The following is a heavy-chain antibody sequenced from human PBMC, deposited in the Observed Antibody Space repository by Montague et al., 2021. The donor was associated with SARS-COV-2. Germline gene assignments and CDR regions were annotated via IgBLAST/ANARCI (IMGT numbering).Heavy chain of an antibody. Sequence: SLRLSCAASGFRFDDFAMHWVRQAPGKGLEWVSSISWNSDTVGHADSVKGRFTISRDNAKNSLYLRMNSLRPEDTALYYCAKDLSSSWQTYDYWGQGILVTVSS. CDR3: AKDLSSSWQTYDY. D-gene: IGHD6-13*01. CDR2: ISWNSDTV. CDR1: GFRFDDFA. J-gene: IGHJ4*02. V-gene: IGHV3-9*01.